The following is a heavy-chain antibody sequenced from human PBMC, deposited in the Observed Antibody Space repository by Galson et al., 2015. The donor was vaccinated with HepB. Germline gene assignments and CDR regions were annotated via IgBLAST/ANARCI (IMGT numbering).Heavy chain of an antibody. CDR3: ARDGTATPFDY. D-gene: IGHD5-18*01. CDR2: INSDGSST. J-gene: IGHJ4*02. CDR1: GFTFSSYW. V-gene: IGHV3-74*01. Sequence: SLRLSCAASGFTFSSYWMHWVRQAPGKGLVWVSRINSDGSSTSYADSVKGRFTISRDNAKDTLYLQMNSLRAEDTAVYYCARDGTATPFDYWGQGTLVTVSS.